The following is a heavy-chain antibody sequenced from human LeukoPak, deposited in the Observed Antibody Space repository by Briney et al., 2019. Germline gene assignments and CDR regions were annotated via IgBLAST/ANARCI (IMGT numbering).Heavy chain of an antibody. CDR3: AKDSRGGWSGYFDY. J-gene: IGHJ4*02. V-gene: IGHV3-33*03. Sequence: GGSPRLSCAASGFIFSSYGMYWVRQAPGKGLEWVAVIWHDGSAEFYADSVKGRFTISRDDSKNTVYLQMNSLRVEDTALYYCAKDSRGGWSGYFDYWGQGILVTVSS. CDR2: IWHDGSAE. D-gene: IGHD6-19*01. CDR1: GFIFSSYG.